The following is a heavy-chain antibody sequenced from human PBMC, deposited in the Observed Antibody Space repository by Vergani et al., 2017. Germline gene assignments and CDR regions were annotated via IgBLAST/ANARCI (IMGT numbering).Heavy chain of an antibody. Sequence: QVQLVQSGAEVKKPGASVKVSCKASGYTFTSYYMHWVRQAPGKGLEWMGIINPSGGSTSYAQKFKGRVTMTRDTSTSTVYMELSSLRSEDTAVYYCARVRRIQPRDYYYYGMDVWGQGTTVTVSS. CDR1: GYTFTSYY. CDR2: INPSGGST. J-gene: IGHJ6*02. CDR3: ARVRRIQPRDYYYYGMDV. V-gene: IGHV1-46*01. D-gene: IGHD5-18*01.